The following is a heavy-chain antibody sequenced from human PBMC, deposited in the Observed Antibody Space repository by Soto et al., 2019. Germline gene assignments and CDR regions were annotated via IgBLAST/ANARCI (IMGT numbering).Heavy chain of an antibody. J-gene: IGHJ4*02. Sequence: SETLSLTCTVSGGSISNGDYYWGWIRQPPGKGLEWIGSIYYSGSTFYNPSLKSRVTMSVDTSKNQFSLRLNSVTAADTSLYYCARLWHDSSGYYYSFDQWGQGTLVTVSS. CDR3: ARLWHDSSGYYYSFDQ. CDR1: GGSISNGDYY. V-gene: IGHV4-39*01. D-gene: IGHD3-22*01. CDR2: IYYSGST.